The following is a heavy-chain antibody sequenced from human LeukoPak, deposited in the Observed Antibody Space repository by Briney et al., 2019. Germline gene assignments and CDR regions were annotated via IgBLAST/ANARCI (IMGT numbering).Heavy chain of an antibody. J-gene: IGHJ3*02. Sequence: PGGSLRLSCAASGFTFSSYGMHWVRQAPGKGLEWVAVIWYDGSNKYYADSVKGRFTISRDNSKNTLYLQMNSLRAEHTAVYYCAREVVESGYDLDAFDIWGQGTMVTVSS. D-gene: IGHD5-12*01. CDR2: IWYDGSNK. CDR3: AREVVESGYDLDAFDI. V-gene: IGHV3-33*01. CDR1: GFTFSSYG.